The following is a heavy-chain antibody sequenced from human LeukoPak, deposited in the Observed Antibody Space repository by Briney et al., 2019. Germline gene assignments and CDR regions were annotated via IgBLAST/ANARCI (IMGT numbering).Heavy chain of an antibody. CDR2: ISYDGSNK. Sequence: GGSLRLSCAASGFTFSSYAMHWVRQAPGKGLEWVAVISYDGSNKYYADSVKGRFTISRDNSKNTLYLQMNSLRAEDTAVYYCARDRVPGDIAAARGGDYWGQGTLVTVSS. CDR1: GFTFSSYA. CDR3: ARDRVPGDIAAARGGDY. D-gene: IGHD6-13*01. J-gene: IGHJ4*02. V-gene: IGHV3-30-3*01.